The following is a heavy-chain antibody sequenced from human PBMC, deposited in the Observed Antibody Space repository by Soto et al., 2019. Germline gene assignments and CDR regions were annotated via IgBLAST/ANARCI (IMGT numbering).Heavy chain of an antibody. J-gene: IGHJ4*02. CDR1: GFTFSSYA. CDR3: ARDWIYDSSGYFH. CDR2: ISYDGSNK. Sequence: GGSLRLSCAASGFTFSSYAMHWVRQAPGKGLEWVAVISYDGSNKYYADSVKGRFTISRDNSKNTLYLQMNSLRAEDTAVYYCARDWIYDSSGYFHWGQGTLVTVSS. V-gene: IGHV3-30-3*01. D-gene: IGHD3-22*01.